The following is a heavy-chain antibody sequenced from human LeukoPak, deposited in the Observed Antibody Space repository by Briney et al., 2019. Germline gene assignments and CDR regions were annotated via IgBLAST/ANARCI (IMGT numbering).Heavy chain of an antibody. CDR2: IDWDDDK. V-gene: IGHV2-70*11. J-gene: IGHJ3*02. CDR3: ARLRVDTAMGPSFVTPPTPDAFDI. D-gene: IGHD5-18*01. Sequence: SGPTLVNLTQTLTLTCTFSGFSLSTSGMCVSWIRQPPGKALEWLARIDWDDDKYYSTSLKTRLTISKDTSKNQVVLTMTNMDPVDTATYYCARLRVDTAMGPSFVTPPTPDAFDIWGQGTMVTVSS. CDR1: GFSLSTSGMC.